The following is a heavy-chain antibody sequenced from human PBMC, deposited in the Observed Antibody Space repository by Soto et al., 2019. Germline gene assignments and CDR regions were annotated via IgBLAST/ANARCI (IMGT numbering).Heavy chain of an antibody. CDR2: INPSGGST. Sequence: ASVKVSCKASGYTFTSYYVHWVRQAPGQGLEWMGIINPSGGSTSYAQKFQGRVTMTRDTSTSTVYMELSSLRSEDTAVYYCARPGGYSSGGSCYLLWAFDIWGQGTMVTVSS. D-gene: IGHD2-15*01. CDR3: ARPGGYSSGGSCYLLWAFDI. CDR1: GYTFTSYY. V-gene: IGHV1-46*03. J-gene: IGHJ3*02.